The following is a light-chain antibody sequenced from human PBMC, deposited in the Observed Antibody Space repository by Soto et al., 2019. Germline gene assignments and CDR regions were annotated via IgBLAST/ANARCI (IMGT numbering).Light chain of an antibody. CDR2: EIV. Sequence: QSVLTQAACVSASPGQSITISCTGTSDDIGAYDRVSWFQQYPSEAPKIIIYEIVHRTSGISNRFSGSKSGNIASLTIFGLQAEDEADYYCTSYTNRGGLWVFGGGTKVTVL. V-gene: IGLV2-14*01. CDR1: SDDIGAYDR. J-gene: IGLJ3*02. CDR3: TSYTNRGGLWV.